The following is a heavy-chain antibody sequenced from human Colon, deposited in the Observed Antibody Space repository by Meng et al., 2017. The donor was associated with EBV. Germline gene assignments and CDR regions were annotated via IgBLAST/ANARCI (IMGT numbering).Heavy chain of an antibody. CDR1: GDSISSKNW. D-gene: IGHD5-24*01. CDR3: ERWNAYNAPSFDY. V-gene: IGHV4-4*02. CDR2: IYHGDNT. J-gene: IGHJ4*02. Sequence: LSEAGPGLVERSWTLSRPCAVSGDSISSKNWWGWVRQTPGKWLEWIREIYHGDNTNYNPSLKSRVTISVDRSNEQFYLSLSSVTAADTAVYYCERWNAYNAPSFDYWGQGTLVTVSS.